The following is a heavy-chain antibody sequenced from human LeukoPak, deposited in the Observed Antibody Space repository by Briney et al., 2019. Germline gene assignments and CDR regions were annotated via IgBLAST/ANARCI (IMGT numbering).Heavy chain of an antibody. Sequence: PGGSLRLSCAASGFTFSSYSMNWVRQAPGKGLEWVSSISSSSSYIYYADSVKGRFTISRDNAKNSLYLQMNSLGAEDTAVYYCATEGGDGMDVWGQGTTVTVSS. V-gene: IGHV3-21*01. CDR1: GFTFSSYS. CDR2: ISSSSSYI. J-gene: IGHJ6*02. CDR3: ATEGGDGMDV. D-gene: IGHD3-16*01.